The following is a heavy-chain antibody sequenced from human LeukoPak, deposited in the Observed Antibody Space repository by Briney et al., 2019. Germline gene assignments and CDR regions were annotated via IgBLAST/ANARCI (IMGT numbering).Heavy chain of an antibody. CDR1: GFTFSSYS. CDR3: ARDSGLLWFGEPIAGAFDI. CDR2: ISSSSSYI. J-gene: IGHJ3*02. Sequence: GGSLRLSCAASGFTFSSYSMNWVRQAPGKGLEWVSSISSSSSYIYYADSVKGRFTISRDNAKNSLYLQMNSLRAEDTAVYYCARDSGLLWFGEPIAGAFDIWGQGTMVTVSS. V-gene: IGHV3-21*01. D-gene: IGHD3-10*01.